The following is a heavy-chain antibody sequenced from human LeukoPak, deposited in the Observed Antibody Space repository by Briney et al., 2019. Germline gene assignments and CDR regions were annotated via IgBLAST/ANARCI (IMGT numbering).Heavy chain of an antibody. CDR1: GFPFSSYA. J-gene: IGHJ4*02. Sequence: GGSLRLSCEASGFPFSSYAMTWVRQAPGKGLEWVSYISSSSSTIYYADSVKGRFTISRGNAKNSLYLQMNSLRDEDTAVYYCARGHCSGASCFSRYFDYWGQRTLVTVSS. CDR3: ARGHCSGASCFSRYFDY. CDR2: ISSSSSTI. D-gene: IGHD2-15*01. V-gene: IGHV3-48*02.